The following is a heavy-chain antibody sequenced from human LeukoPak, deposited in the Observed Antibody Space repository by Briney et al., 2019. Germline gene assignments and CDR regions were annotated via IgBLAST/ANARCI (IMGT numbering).Heavy chain of an antibody. V-gene: IGHV4-30-2*01. Sequence: SQTLSLTCAVSGGSISSGGYSWSWIRQPPGKGLEWIGYIYHSGSTYYNPSLKSRVTISVDRSKNQFSLKLSSVTAADTAMYYCARDASLQTGAFDVWGQGTMVTVSS. D-gene: IGHD5-24*01. CDR2: IYHSGST. CDR1: GGSISSGGYS. J-gene: IGHJ3*01. CDR3: ARDASLQTGAFDV.